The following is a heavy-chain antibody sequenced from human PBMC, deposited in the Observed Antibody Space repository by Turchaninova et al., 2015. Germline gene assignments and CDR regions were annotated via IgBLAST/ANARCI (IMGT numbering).Heavy chain of an antibody. V-gene: IGHV1-69*01. Sequence: RSWGEVKKPGSSVKVSCKASGDTSDNHGFSWVHQAPGQGLEWMGVIPRVGTANYAQKFWGRLTISADESTNTVSMELSGLTSEDTALSFLVTYRYSWKGWVDRWGQGTLVTVSS. D-gene: IGHD5-18*01. CDR1: GDTSDNHG. CDR3: VTYRYSWKGWVDR. J-gene: IGHJ5*02. CDR2: IPRVGTA.